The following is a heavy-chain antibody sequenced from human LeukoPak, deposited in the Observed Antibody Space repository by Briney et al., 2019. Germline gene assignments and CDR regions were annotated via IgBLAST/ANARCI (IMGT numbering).Heavy chain of an antibody. CDR2: INHSGST. V-gene: IGHV4-34*01. CDR1: GGSFSGYY. Sequence: PSETLSLTCAVYGGSFSGYYWSWIRQPPGKGLEWIGEINHSGSTNYNPSLKSRVTISVDTSKNQLSLKLSSVTAADTAVYYCARNLRYFARTVPDYWGQGTLVTVSS. J-gene: IGHJ4*02. D-gene: IGHD3-9*01. CDR3: ARNLRYFARTVPDY.